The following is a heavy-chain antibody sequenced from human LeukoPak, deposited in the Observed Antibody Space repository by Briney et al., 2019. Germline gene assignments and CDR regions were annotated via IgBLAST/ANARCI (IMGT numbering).Heavy chain of an antibody. J-gene: IGHJ4*02. CDR3: ARTTQRGTGVDY. D-gene: IGHD1-14*01. V-gene: IGHV3-23*01. CDR1: GFTFSSYG. CDR2: ISGSGGST. Sequence: GGTLRLSCAASGFTFSSYGMSWVRQAPGKGLEWVSAISGSGGSTYYADSVKGRFTISRDNSKNTLYLQMNSLRAEDTAVYYCARTTQRGTGVDYWGQGTLVTVSS.